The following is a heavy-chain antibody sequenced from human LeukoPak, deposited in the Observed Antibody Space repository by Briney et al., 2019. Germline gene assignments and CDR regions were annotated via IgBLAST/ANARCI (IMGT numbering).Heavy chain of an antibody. CDR2: ISCHNGDK. Sequence: ASVMVSCKASGYTFNRYGISWVRQAPGQGPEWMGWISCHNGDKKFGQKFQGRFTMTTDASTSTAYMELRSLTSDDTAVYYCARDFSNTSGFKVVIDYWGQGTSVTVSS. D-gene: IGHD3-22*01. V-gene: IGHV1-18*01. CDR3: ARDFSNTSGFKVVIDY. J-gene: IGHJ4*02. CDR1: GYTFNRYG.